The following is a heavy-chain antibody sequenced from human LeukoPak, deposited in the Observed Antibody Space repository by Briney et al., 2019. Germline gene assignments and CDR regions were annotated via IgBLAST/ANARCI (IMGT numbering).Heavy chain of an antibody. CDR2: ISWNSGSI. Sequence: GGSLRLSCAASGFTFDDYAMHWVRHAPGKGLEWVSGISWNSGSIGYADSVKGRFTISRDNAKNSLYLQMNSLRAEDTALYYCAKKGEVSYDILTGYLDYWGQGTLVTVSS. D-gene: IGHD3-9*01. J-gene: IGHJ4*02. CDR1: GFTFDDYA. CDR3: AKKGEVSYDILTGYLDY. V-gene: IGHV3-9*01.